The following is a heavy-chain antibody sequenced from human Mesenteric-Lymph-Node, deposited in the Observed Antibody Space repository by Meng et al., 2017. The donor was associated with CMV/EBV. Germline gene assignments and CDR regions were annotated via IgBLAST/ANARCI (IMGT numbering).Heavy chain of an antibody. Sequence: ISCASFIIPTSSFTWLRHPPPNCLNWLAPLSHRGTTFYNPSLPHLVSMSVDTSKNQVSLKLTSVTAADTAMYYCARESGDRTDWFDSWGQGTLVTVSS. D-gene: IGHD4-17*01. CDR2: LSHRGTT. V-gene: IGHV4-39*07. J-gene: IGHJ5*01. CDR3: ARESGDRTDWFDS. CDR1: CASFIIPTSS.